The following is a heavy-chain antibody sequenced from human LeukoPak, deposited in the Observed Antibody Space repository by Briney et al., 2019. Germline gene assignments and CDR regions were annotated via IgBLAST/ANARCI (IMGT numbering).Heavy chain of an antibody. D-gene: IGHD1-1*01. Sequence: PGGSLRLSCAASGLTVVSLEMNRLRQAPGRGLEWVAYISSTGNTVHYAGSVKGRFTISRDNAKNSLYLQMNRLRAEDTAVYYYTKETPQMDGWVKGTSVIVSS. V-gene: IGHV3-48*03. CDR3: TKETPQMDG. CDR2: ISSTGNTV. J-gene: IGHJ6*04. CDR1: GLTVVSLE.